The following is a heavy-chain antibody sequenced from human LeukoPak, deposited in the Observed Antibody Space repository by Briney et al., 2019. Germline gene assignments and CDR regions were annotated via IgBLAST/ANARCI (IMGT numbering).Heavy chain of an antibody. V-gene: IGHV1-3*01. CDR1: GYTFTSYA. CDR2: INAGNGNT. J-gene: IGHJ4*02. CDR3: ARDLSVVIRVFDY. Sequence: ASVKVSCKASGYTFTSYAIHWVRQAPGQRLEWMGWINAGNGNTKYSQKFQGRVTITRDTSASTAYMELSSLRSEDTAVYYCARDLSVVIRVFDYWGQGTLVTVSP. D-gene: IGHD3-22*01.